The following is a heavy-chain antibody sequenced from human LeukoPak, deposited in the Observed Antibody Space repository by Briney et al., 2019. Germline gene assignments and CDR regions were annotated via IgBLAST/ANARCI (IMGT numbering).Heavy chain of an antibody. J-gene: IGHJ6*03. CDR3: ARGPYYYYYMDV. Sequence: SETLSLTCTVSGGSISSYYWSWIRQPPGKGLEWIGYIYYSGSTNYNPSLKSRVTISVDTSKNQFSLKLSSVTAADTAVYYCARGPYYYYYMDVWGKGTTVTVSS. V-gene: IGHV4-59*12. CDR1: GGSISSYY. CDR2: IYYSGST.